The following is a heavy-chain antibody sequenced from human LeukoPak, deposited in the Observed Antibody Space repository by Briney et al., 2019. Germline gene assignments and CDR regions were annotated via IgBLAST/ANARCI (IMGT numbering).Heavy chain of an antibody. D-gene: IGHD1-1*01. Sequence: GGSLRLSCAASGITFRSSAMSWVRQAPGKGLEWVSSISASGGTTYDADFVKGRFTISRDNSKNILFLHMNNLRAEDTAVFHCATCVNAAQYYYMDVWGKGTTVIVSS. CDR1: GITFRSSA. CDR2: ISASGGTT. V-gene: IGHV3-23*01. CDR3: ATCVNAAQYYYMDV. J-gene: IGHJ6*03.